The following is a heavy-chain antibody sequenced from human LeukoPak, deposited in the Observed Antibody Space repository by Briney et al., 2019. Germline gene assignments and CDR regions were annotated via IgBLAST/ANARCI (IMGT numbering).Heavy chain of an antibody. D-gene: IGHD3-16*01. V-gene: IGHV4-39*07. CDR3: ARDGPGGIGDYYYMDV. Sequence: PSETLSLTCTVSGGSISSSSYFWGWIRQPPGKSLEWIGSIYYSGSTYYNPSLKSRVTISVDTSKNQFSLKLSSVTAADTAVYYCARDGPGGIGDYYYMDVWGKGTTVTVSS. CDR1: GGSISSSSYF. J-gene: IGHJ6*03. CDR2: IYYSGST.